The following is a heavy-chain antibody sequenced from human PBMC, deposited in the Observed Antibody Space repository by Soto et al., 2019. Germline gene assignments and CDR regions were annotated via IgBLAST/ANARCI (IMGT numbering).Heavy chain of an antibody. V-gene: IGHV3-11*03. Sequence: GSLRLSCVASGFDFSDFHISWVRQAPGKGLEWISYISSSLGHTDYAESVKGRFTISRDNAKSSVFLEMSDLGSDDTAVYYCAANWNFGLNFWGQGTLVTVSS. CDR1: GFDFSDFH. J-gene: IGHJ4*02. CDR2: ISSSLGHT. D-gene: IGHD1-1*01. CDR3: AANWNFGLNF.